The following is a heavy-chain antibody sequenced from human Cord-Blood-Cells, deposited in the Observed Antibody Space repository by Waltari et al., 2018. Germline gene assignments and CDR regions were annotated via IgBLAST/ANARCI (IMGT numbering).Heavy chain of an antibody. Sequence: QVQLVESGGGVVQPGRSLRLSWAASGFPFSSYAMHWVRQAPGKGLEWVAVISYDGSNKYYADSVKGRFTISRDNSKNTLYLQMNSLRAEDTAVYYCAREDYWGQGTLVTVSS. CDR3: AREDY. J-gene: IGHJ4*02. CDR1: GFPFSSYA. CDR2: ISYDGSNK. V-gene: IGHV3-30-3*01.